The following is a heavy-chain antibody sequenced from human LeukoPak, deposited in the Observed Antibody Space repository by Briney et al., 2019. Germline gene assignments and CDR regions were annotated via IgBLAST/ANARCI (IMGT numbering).Heavy chain of an antibody. D-gene: IGHD3-16*01. CDR2: ISGSAGTT. CDR3: AKDRDDYVWGSYLGAFDI. V-gene: IGHV3-23*01. CDR1: GFTFINYG. Sequence: GGSLRLSCATSGFTFINYGMSWVRLAPGKGLEWVSAISGSAGTTYYADSVRGRFTISRDNSKNTLYLQMNSLRAEDTAVFYCAKDRDDYVWGSYLGAFDIWGQGTMVTVSS. J-gene: IGHJ3*02.